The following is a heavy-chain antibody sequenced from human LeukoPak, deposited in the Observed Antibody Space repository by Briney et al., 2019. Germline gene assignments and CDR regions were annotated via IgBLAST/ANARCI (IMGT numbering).Heavy chain of an antibody. D-gene: IGHD3-16*02. CDR1: GFTFSDYY. J-gene: IGHJ4*02. CDR2: IYSGGST. Sequence: GGSLRLSCAASGFTFSDYYMSWVRQAPGKGLEWVSVIYSGGSTYYADSVKGRFTISRDNSKNTLYLQMNSLRAEDTAVYYWARVSSAFGGVIVGYFDYWGQGTLVTVSS. CDR3: ARVSSAFGGVIVGYFDY. V-gene: IGHV3-53*01.